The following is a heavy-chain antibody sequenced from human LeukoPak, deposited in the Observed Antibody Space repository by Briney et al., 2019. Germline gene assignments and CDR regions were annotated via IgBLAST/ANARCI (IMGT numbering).Heavy chain of an antibody. Sequence: PGGSLRLSCAASGFTFSSYDMHWVRHAPGRGLECVSAIGIAGDTYYPDSVKGRFTISRENAKNSMYLQMNSLRDEDTAVYYCTRETSFIGNWGEGTLGTASS. J-gene: IGHJ4*02. V-gene: IGHV3-13*01. CDR2: IGIAGDT. CDR3: TRETSFIGN. CDR1: GFTFSSYD. D-gene: IGHD2-15*01.